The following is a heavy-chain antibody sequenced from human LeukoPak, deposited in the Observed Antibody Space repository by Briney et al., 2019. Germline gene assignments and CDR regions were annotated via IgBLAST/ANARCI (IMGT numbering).Heavy chain of an antibody. Sequence: GGSLRLSCAASGFTFGSFALHWVRQAPGKGLGYVSAITGDGNRTHYAGSVKGRFTISRDNSKNTLYLQTGTLRPEDMAVYYCARESSDYDTLDFWGQGTLVTVSS. V-gene: IGHV3-64*02. J-gene: IGHJ4*02. CDR1: GFTFGSFA. D-gene: IGHD5-12*01. CDR3: ARESSDYDTLDF. CDR2: ITGDGNRT.